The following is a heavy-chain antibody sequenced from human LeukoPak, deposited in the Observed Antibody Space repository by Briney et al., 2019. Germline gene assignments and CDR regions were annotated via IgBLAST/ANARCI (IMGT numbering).Heavy chain of an antibody. D-gene: IGHD5-12*01. CDR3: ARAADIVATYFDY. CDR2: ISYDGSNK. V-gene: IGHV3-30-3*01. Sequence: GGSLRLSCAASGFTFSSYAMHWVRQAPGKGLEWVAVISYDGSNKYYADSVKGRFTISRDNSKNTLYLQMNSLRAEDTAVYYCARAADIVATYFDYWGQGTLVTVSS. J-gene: IGHJ4*02. CDR1: GFTFSSYA.